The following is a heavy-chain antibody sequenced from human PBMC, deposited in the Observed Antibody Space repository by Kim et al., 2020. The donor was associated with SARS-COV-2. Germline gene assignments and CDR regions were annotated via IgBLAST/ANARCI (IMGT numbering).Heavy chain of an antibody. D-gene: IGHD3-16*01. CDR3: ATTSGEMSSRHAFDI. V-gene: IGHV5-51*01. J-gene: IGHJ3*02. Sequence: PSFQGQVTISADKSISTAYLQWSSLKASDTAMYYCATTSGEMSSRHAFDIWGQGTMVTVSS.